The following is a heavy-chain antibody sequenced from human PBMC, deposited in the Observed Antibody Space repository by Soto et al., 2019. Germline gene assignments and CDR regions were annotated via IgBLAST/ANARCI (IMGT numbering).Heavy chain of an antibody. CDR3: ARDYRYFDHYYGMDV. CDR2: INPNSGGT. V-gene: IGHV1-2*04. D-gene: IGHD3-9*01. CDR1: GYTFTGYY. J-gene: IGHJ6*02. Sequence: GASVKVSCKASGYTFTGYYMHWVRQAPGQGLEWMGWINPNSGGTNYAQKFQGWVTMTRDTSISTAYMELSRLRSDDTAVYYCARDYRYFDHYYGMDVWGQGTTVTFSS.